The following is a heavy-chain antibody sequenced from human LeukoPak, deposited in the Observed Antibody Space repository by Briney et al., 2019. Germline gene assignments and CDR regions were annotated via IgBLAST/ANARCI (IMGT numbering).Heavy chain of an antibody. J-gene: IGHJ3*02. CDR3: AGRGSSSGTFDI. CDR1: GGSFSGYY. CDR2: INHSGST. D-gene: IGHD3-10*01. Sequence: PSETLSLTCAVYGGSFSGYYWSWIRQPPGKGLEWIGEINHSGSTNYNPSLKSRVTVSVDRSKNEISLHLASLTAADTALYYCAGRGSSSGTFDIWGPGTFVTVSS. V-gene: IGHV4-34*06.